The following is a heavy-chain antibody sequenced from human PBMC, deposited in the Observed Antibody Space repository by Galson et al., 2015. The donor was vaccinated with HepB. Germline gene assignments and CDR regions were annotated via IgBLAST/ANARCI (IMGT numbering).Heavy chain of an antibody. CDR3: ARLGRGINGYSGYDTYYYYYYMDV. CDR2: TYYRSKWYN. Sequence: CAISGDSVSSNSAAWNWIRQSPSRGLEWLGRTYYRSKWYNDYAVSVKSRITINPDTSKNQFSLQLNSVTPEDTAVYYCARLGRGINGYSGYDTYYYYYYMDVWGKGTTVTVSS. D-gene: IGHD5-12*01. V-gene: IGHV6-1*01. CDR1: GDSVSSNSAA. J-gene: IGHJ6*03.